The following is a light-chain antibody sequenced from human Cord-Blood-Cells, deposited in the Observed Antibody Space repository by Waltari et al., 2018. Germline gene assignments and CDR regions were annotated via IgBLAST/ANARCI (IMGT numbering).Light chain of an antibody. CDR3: QQYNNWPMYT. V-gene: IGKV3-15*01. CDR1: QSVSSN. CDR2: GAS. Sequence: EIVTTQPPATLSVSPGERATLSRRASQSVSSNLAWYQQKPGQAPRLLIYGASTRATGIPARFSGSGSGTEFTLTISSLQSEDFAVYYCQQYNNWPMYTFGQGTKLESK. J-gene: IGKJ2*01.